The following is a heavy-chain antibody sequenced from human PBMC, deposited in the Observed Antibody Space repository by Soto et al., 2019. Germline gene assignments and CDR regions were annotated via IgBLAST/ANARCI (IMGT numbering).Heavy chain of an antibody. Sequence: ASVKVSCKASGYTFTSYGISWVRQAPGQGLEWMGWISAYNGNTNYSQKFQGRVTMTTDTSTSTAYMELSSLRSDDTAVYYCARGITLPTPLDYWGQGTLVTVSS. D-gene: IGHD1-20*01. CDR2: ISAYNGNT. CDR3: ARGITLPTPLDY. V-gene: IGHV1-18*01. CDR1: GYTFTSYG. J-gene: IGHJ4*02.